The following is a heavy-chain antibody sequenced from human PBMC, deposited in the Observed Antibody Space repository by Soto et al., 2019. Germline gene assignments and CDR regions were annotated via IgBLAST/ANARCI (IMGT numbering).Heavy chain of an antibody. Sequence: QLQLQESGSGLVKLSQTLSLTCAVSGGSISSGGYSWSWIRQPPGKGLEGIGYICHSGSSYYCPSLKSGASILVDRAKNPFSLKLGSVTAADTAVYYCARAGGVGAVAVASWGQGALVAVSS. CDR2: ICHSGSS. CDR1: GGSISSGGYS. V-gene: IGHV4-30-2*01. J-gene: IGHJ5*02. D-gene: IGHD6-19*01. CDR3: ARAGGVGAVAVAS.